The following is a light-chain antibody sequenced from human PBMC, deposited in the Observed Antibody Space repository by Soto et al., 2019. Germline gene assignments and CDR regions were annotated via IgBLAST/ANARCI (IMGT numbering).Light chain of an antibody. J-gene: IGLJ1*01. CDR2: EVT. CDR3: SSYAGSNPYV. Sequence: QSALTQPPSAAGSPGQSVTISCTETSNDVGIYNSVSWYQQHPGKAPKLMIYEVTKRPSGVPDRFSGSKSGNTASLTVSGLQAEDEADYYCSSYAGSNPYVFGTGTKVTVL. V-gene: IGLV2-8*01. CDR1: SNDVGIYNS.